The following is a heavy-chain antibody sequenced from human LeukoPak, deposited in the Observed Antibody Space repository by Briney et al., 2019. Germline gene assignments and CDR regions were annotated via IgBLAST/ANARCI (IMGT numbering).Heavy chain of an antibody. Sequence: PSETLSLTCAVYGGSFGGYYWSWIRQPPGKGLEWIGEINHSGSTNYNPSLKSRVTISVDTSKNQFSLKLSSVTAADTAVYYCARETIAVAGRYYYYYYYMDVWGKGTTVTVSS. V-gene: IGHV4-34*01. J-gene: IGHJ6*03. CDR3: ARETIAVAGRYYYYYYYMDV. D-gene: IGHD6-19*01. CDR1: GGSFGGYY. CDR2: INHSGST.